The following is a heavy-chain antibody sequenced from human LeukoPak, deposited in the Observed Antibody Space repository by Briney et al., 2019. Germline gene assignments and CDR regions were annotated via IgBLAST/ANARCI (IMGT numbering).Heavy chain of an antibody. Sequence: PGGSLRLSCAASGFTFSSYGMHWVRQASGKGLEWVAFIRYDGSNKYYADSVKGRFTISRDNSKNTLYLQMNSLRVEDTAVYYCARDRHIAAAGYYFDYWGQGTLVTVSS. V-gene: IGHV3-30*02. CDR1: GFTFSSYG. D-gene: IGHD6-25*01. CDR3: ARDRHIAAAGYYFDY. CDR2: IRYDGSNK. J-gene: IGHJ4*02.